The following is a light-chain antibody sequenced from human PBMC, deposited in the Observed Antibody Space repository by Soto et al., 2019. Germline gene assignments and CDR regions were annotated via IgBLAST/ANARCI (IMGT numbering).Light chain of an antibody. CDR2: GAS. Sequence: EIVMTQSPATLSVSPGERATFSCRASQSVSSNLAWYQQKPGQAPRLLIYGASTRATGIPARFSGSGSGTEFTLTISSLQSEDFAVYYCQQYRTFGQGTKVDIK. J-gene: IGKJ1*01. CDR1: QSVSSN. CDR3: QQYRT. V-gene: IGKV3-15*01.